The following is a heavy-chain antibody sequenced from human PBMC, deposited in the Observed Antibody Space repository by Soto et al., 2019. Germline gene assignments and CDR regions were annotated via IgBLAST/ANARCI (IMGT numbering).Heavy chain of an antibody. J-gene: IGHJ6*02. V-gene: IGHV1-69*01. Sequence: KVSCKASGGTFSSYAISWVRQAPGQGLEWMGGIIPIFGTANYAQKFQGRVTITADESTSTAYMELSSLRSEDTAVYYCARDLLDIVVVPAAIAYYYYYGMDVWGQGTTVTVSS. CDR3: ARDLLDIVVVPAAIAYYYYYGMDV. D-gene: IGHD2-2*01. CDR1: GGTFSSYA. CDR2: IIPIFGTA.